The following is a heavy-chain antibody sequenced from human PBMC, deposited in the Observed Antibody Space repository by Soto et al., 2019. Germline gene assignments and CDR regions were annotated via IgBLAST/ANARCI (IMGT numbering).Heavy chain of an antibody. D-gene: IGHD6-13*01. Sequence: SETLSLTCTVSGGSLTSYYWSWFRLPPGKGLEWIAYIYYSGTTNYNPSLKSRVTISVDTPKNQFSLELTSVTAADTAVYFCASIAAPGTTHFDFWGQGTLVTVSS. J-gene: IGHJ4*02. V-gene: IGHV4-59*01. CDR3: ASIAAPGTTHFDF. CDR1: GGSLTSYY. CDR2: IYYSGTT.